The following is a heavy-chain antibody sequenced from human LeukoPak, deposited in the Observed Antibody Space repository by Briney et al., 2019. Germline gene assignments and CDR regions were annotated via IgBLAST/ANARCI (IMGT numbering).Heavy chain of an antibody. CDR1: GFTFSSYA. J-gene: IGHJ4*02. D-gene: IGHD1-26*01. CDR2: ISGSGGST. Sequence: GGSLRLSCAASGFTFSSYAMSWVRQAPGRGLEWVSAISGSGGSTYYADSVKGRFTISRDNSKNTLYLQMNSLRAEDTAVYYCAKVAWDQWELHRRFDYWGQGTLVTVSS. CDR3: AKVAWDQWELHRRFDY. V-gene: IGHV3-23*01.